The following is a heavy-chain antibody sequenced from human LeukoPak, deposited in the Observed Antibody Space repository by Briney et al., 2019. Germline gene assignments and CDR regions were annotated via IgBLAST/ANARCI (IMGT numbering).Heavy chain of an antibody. CDR1: GYTFSTYG. CDR3: ARDLGLRYYGSGSLYFDY. CDR2: ISAHSGNT. J-gene: IGHJ4*02. V-gene: IGHV1-18*01. Sequence: ASVRVSCQASGYTFSTYGISWVRQAPGQGLEWMGWISAHSGNTNYAQKFQGRVTMTTDTSTSTAYMELRSLRSDDTAVYYCARDLGLRYYGSGSLYFDYWGQGTLVTVSA. D-gene: IGHD3-10*01.